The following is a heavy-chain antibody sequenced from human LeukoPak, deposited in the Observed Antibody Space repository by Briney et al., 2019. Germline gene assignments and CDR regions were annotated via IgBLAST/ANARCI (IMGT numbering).Heavy chain of an antibody. Sequence: GGSLRLSCAGSGFTFTSYAMNWVRQAPGKGLGWVSAMSGSGDGTYYADFVKGRFTISRDSSKNTLYLQMDSLRAEDTAVYYCARGRGGTVYDAFDIWGQGTMVTVSS. D-gene: IGHD2-15*01. V-gene: IGHV3-23*01. CDR1: GFTFTSYA. CDR3: ARGRGGTVYDAFDI. J-gene: IGHJ3*02. CDR2: MSGSGDGT.